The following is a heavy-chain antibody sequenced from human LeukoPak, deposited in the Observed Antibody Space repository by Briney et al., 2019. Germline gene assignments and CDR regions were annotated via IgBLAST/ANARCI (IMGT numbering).Heavy chain of an antibody. D-gene: IGHD5-18*01. J-gene: IGHJ4*02. CDR1: GGSISSYY. V-gene: IGHV4-59*01. Sequence: SETLSLTCTVSGGSISSYYWTWIRQPPGKGLEWIAYIYYSGSTNYNPSLKSRVTISVDTSKNQFSLKLSSVTTADTAVYYCARNTQWIQLNYFDYWGQGTLIPVSS. CDR2: IYYSGST. CDR3: ARNTQWIQLNYFDY.